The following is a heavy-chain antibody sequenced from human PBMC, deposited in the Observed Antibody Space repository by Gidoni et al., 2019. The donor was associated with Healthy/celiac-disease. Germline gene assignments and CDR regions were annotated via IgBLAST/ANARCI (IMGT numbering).Heavy chain of an antibody. CDR3: ARDRRYCGGDCYLFDY. J-gene: IGHJ4*02. Sequence: QVQLQESGPGLVKPSQHLSLTCTVSGGSLSSGGYYWSWIRQHPEKGLEWIGYIYYSGSTYYNPSLKSRVTISVDTSKNQFSLKLSSVTAADTAVYYCARDRRYCGGDCYLFDYWGQGTLVTVSS. CDR1: GGSLSSGGYY. CDR2: IYYSGST. D-gene: IGHD2-21*02. V-gene: IGHV4-31*03.